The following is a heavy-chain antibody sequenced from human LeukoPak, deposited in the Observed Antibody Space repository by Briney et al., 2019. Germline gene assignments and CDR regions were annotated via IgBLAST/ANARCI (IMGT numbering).Heavy chain of an antibody. CDR3: ARLRINSSSWYFARGNNWFDP. CDR2: INHSGST. V-gene: IGHV4-34*01. J-gene: IGHJ5*02. D-gene: IGHD6-13*01. CDR1: GGSISSYY. Sequence: PSETLSLTCTVSGGSISSYYWNWIRQPPGKGLEWIGEINHSGSTNYNPSLKGRVTISVDTSKNQFSLKLSSVTAADTAVYYCARLRINSSSWYFARGNNWFDPWGQGTLVTVSS.